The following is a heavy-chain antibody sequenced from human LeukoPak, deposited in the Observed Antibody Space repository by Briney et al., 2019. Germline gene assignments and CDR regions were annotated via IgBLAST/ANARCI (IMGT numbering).Heavy chain of an antibody. CDR3: ARDYGSSWFLDY. V-gene: IGHV3-33*01. CDR1: GFTFRSYG. D-gene: IGHD6-13*01. J-gene: IGHJ4*02. Sequence: GGSLRLSCAASGFTFRSYGMHWVRQAPGKGLEWVAVIWYDGSNKYYADSVKGRFTISRDNSKNTLYLQMNSLRAEDTAVYYCARDYGSSWFLDYWGQGTLVTVSS. CDR2: IWYDGSNK.